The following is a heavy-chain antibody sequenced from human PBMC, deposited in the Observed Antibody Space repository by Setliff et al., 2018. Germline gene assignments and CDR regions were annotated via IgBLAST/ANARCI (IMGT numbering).Heavy chain of an antibody. Sequence: GGSLRLSCAASGFTFDTYTMTWVRQAPGRGLEWVSAITGTSRHIYYADSLKGRFTISRDNTLYLQMNTLRPEDTAVYYCGRDGGQGDYPSNFWSNYISHWGQGALVTVSS. CDR3: GRDGGQGDYPSNFWSNYISH. J-gene: IGHJ4*02. V-gene: IGHV3-21*01. CDR1: GFTFDTYT. CDR2: ITGTSRHI. D-gene: IGHD3-3*01.